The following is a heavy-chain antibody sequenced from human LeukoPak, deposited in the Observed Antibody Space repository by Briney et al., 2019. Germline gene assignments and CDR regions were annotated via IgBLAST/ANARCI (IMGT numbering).Heavy chain of an antibody. J-gene: IGHJ4*02. CDR2: IFYSGST. CDR1: GGSISTSSYY. CDR3: AREMIASGYFDY. Sequence: SETLSLTCTVSGGSISTSSYYWGWVRQPPGKGLEWIGNIFYSGSTSYNPSLKSRVTISVDTSKKQFSLKLSSVTAADTAVYYCAREMIASGYFDYWGQGTLVTVSS. V-gene: IGHV4-39*07. D-gene: IGHD3-22*01.